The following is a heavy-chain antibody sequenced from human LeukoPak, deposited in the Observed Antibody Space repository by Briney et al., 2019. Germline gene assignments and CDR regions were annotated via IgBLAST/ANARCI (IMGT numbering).Heavy chain of an antibody. J-gene: IGHJ4*02. D-gene: IGHD6-19*01. CDR2: IYHSGGT. V-gene: IGHV4-4*02. CDR1: GGSISSNKW. CDR3: ARHGSGWSFDY. Sequence: PSETLSLTCAVSGGSISSNKWWSWVRQPPGKGLEWIGEIYHSGGTNYNPSLKSRVTISVDTSKNQFSLNLNSVTAADTAVFYCARHGSGWSFDYWGQGTLVTVSS.